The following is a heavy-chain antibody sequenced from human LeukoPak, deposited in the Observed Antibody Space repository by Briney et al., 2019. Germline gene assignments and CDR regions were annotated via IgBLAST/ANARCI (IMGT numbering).Heavy chain of an antibody. J-gene: IGHJ1*01. D-gene: IGHD3-22*01. V-gene: IGHV3-48*02. Sequence: GGSLRLSCAATGFTFTIYRMNWVRQAPGKGLEWLSCITTTGSTIYYADSVKGRFTVSRDNAKNSLYLQMNSLRDEDTAVYYCARADVTMIAVSLYPEGVEYLQHWGQGTLVTVSS. CDR1: GFTFTIYR. CDR2: ITTTGSTI. CDR3: ARADVTMIAVSLYPEGVEYLQH.